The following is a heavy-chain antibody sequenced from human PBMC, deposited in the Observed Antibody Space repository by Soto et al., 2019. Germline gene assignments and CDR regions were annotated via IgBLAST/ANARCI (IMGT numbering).Heavy chain of an antibody. J-gene: IGHJ4*02. D-gene: IGHD6-13*01. Sequence: EPLKISCKGFGYSFTNYWIGWVRQMPGKGLEWMGIIYPGDSNTRYSPSFHGKVTISADKSINTAYLQWNSLEASDTAFEFCARSPRSSPYFDYWGQGALVTVSS. V-gene: IGHV5-51*01. CDR3: ARSPRSSPYFDY. CDR1: GYSFTNYW. CDR2: IYPGDSNT.